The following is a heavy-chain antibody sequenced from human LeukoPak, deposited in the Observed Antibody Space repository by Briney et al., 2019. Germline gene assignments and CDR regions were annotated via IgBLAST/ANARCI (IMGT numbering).Heavy chain of an antibody. CDR1: GFTFSDYY. J-gene: IGHJ3*01. Sequence: GGSLRLSCAASGFTFSDYYMSWIRQAPGKGLEWVSYISSSGSTIYYADSVKGRFTISRDNAKNSLYLQMNSLRGDDTAVYYCANLYSGSPSDAFDVWGQGTMVTVSS. CDR3: ANLYSGSPSDAFDV. V-gene: IGHV3-11*04. D-gene: IGHD1-26*01. CDR2: ISSSGSTI.